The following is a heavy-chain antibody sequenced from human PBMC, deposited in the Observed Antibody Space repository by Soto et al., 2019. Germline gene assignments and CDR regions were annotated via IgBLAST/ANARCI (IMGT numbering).Heavy chain of an antibody. V-gene: IGHV4-34*01. D-gene: IGHD2-2*01. CDR2: INHSGST. CDR1: GGSFSGYY. Sequence: PSETLSLTCTVYGGSFSGYYWSWIRQPPGKGLEWIGEINHSGSTNYNPSLKSRVTISVDTSKNQFSLKLSSVTAADTAVYYCARGGVVVPAAMIGPWGQGTLVTVSS. CDR3: ARGGVVVPAAMIGP. J-gene: IGHJ5*02.